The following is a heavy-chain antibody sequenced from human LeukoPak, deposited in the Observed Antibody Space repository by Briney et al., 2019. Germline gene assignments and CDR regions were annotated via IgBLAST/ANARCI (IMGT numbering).Heavy chain of an antibody. CDR1: GYTFTDYY. Sequence: ASVKVSCKVSGYTFTDYYMHWVRQAPGQGLEWMGWINPNNGGTYYVQKFQGWVTMTRDTSISTVYMELSRLTSDDTAVYYCARDNYGSGNDYWGQGTLVTVSS. CDR3: ARDNYGSGNDY. J-gene: IGHJ4*02. CDR2: INPNNGGT. D-gene: IGHD3-10*01. V-gene: IGHV1-2*04.